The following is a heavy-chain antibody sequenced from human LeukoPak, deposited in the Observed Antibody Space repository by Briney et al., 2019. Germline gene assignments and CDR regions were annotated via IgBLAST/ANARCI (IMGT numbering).Heavy chain of an antibody. CDR1: GYTFTGYY. D-gene: IGHD4-17*01. V-gene: IGHV1-2*02. CDR3: ARPPKETTVTTNWFDP. Sequence: APVKVSCKASGYTFTGYYMHWVRQAPGQGLEWMGWINPNSGGTNYAQKFQGRVTMTRDTSISTAYMELSRLRSDDTAVYYCARPPKETTVTTNWFDPWGQGTLVTVSS. CDR2: INPNSGGT. J-gene: IGHJ5*02.